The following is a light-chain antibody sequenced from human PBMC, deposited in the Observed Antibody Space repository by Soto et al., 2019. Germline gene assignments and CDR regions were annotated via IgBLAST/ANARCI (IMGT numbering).Light chain of an antibody. CDR2: GTS. Sequence: EIVLTQSPAPLSLSPGERATLSCRASQSVSNFLAWYQQKPGQAPRLLIYGTSNRATGIPARFSGSGSGTDFTLTITSLEPEDFAVYYCQQPCSWKLICCGGTK. CDR1: QSVSNF. J-gene: IGKJ4*01. CDR3: QQPCSWKLI. V-gene: IGKV3-11*01.